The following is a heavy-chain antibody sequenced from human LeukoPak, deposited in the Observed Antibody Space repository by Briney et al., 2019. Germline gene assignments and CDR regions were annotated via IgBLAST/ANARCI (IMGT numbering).Heavy chain of an antibody. CDR1: GGSFSGYY. J-gene: IGHJ6*02. CDR2: INHSGST. Sequence: PSETLSLTCAVYGGSFSGYYWSWIRQPPGKGLEWIGEINHSGSTNYNPSLKSRVTISVDTSKNQFSLKLSSVTAADTAVYYCARGRLGCSSTSCYAGDYYYYGMDVWGQGTTVTVSS. CDR3: ARGRLGCSSTSCYAGDYYYYGMDV. D-gene: IGHD2-2*01. V-gene: IGHV4-34*01.